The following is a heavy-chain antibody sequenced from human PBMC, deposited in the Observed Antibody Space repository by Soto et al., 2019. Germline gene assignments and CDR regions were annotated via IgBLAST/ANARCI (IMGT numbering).Heavy chain of an antibody. J-gene: IGHJ4*02. CDR2: IKQDGSEK. D-gene: IGHD5-18*01. Sequence: GGSLRLSCAASGLTFSSYWVSWVRQAPGKGLEWVANIKQDGSEKYYVDSVKGRFTISRDNAKNSLYLQMNSLRAEDTAVYYCARARSRGYNYGYCLDYWGQGTLVTVSS. CDR3: ARARSRGYNYGYCLDY. CDR1: GLTFSSYW. V-gene: IGHV3-7*01.